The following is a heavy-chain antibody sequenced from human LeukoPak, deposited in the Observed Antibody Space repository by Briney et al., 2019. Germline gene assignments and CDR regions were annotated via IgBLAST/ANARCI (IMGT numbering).Heavy chain of an antibody. J-gene: IGHJ4*02. V-gene: IGHV3-9*01. D-gene: IGHD3-9*01. CDR1: GFNFRDSA. CDR3: AKDIVASVLPGYYGGFDS. Sequence: GGSLRLSCAASGFNFRDSAMHWLRQAPGKGLEWVSGIGWDSGSLDYAGSVKGLFTISRDNAGSTLFLEMTSLRREDTALYYCAKDIVASVLPGYYGGFDSWGQGTRVIVSS. CDR2: IGWDSGSL.